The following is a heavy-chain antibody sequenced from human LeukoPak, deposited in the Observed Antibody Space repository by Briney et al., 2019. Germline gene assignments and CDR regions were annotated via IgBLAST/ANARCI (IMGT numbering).Heavy chain of an antibody. V-gene: IGHV1-8*01. CDR2: MNPNSGNT. CDR1: GYTFTSYD. CDR3: ASYGSGSSGGDYYYYYMDV. Sequence: ASVKVSCKASGYTFTSYDINWVRQATGQGLEWMGWMNPNSGNTGYAQKFQVRVTMTRNTSISTTYMELSSLRSEDTAVYYCASYGSGSSGGDYYYYYMDVWGKGTTVTVSS. J-gene: IGHJ6*03. D-gene: IGHD3-10*01.